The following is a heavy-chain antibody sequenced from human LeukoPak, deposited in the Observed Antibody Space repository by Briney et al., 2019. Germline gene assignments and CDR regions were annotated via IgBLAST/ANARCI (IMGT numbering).Heavy chain of an antibody. D-gene: IGHD6-19*01. Sequence: PGGSLRLSCAASGFTSSDYYMSWIRQAPGKGLEWVSYISSSGGTIYYADSVKGRFTISRDNAKNSLYLQMNSLRAEDTAVYCCARDVGSSGWYSLVYWGQGTLVTVSS. V-gene: IGHV3-11*01. CDR2: ISSSGGTI. J-gene: IGHJ4*02. CDR3: ARDVGSSGWYSLVY. CDR1: GFTSSDYY.